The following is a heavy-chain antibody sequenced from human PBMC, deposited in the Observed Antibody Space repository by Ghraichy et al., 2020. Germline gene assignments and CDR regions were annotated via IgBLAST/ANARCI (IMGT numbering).Heavy chain of an antibody. D-gene: IGHD4-17*01. CDR3: ARVLGSYDCGDM. J-gene: IGHJ4*02. CDR2: INEDGGFT. CDR1: GFTFKNYW. Sequence: GGSLRLSCAASGFTFKNYWMSWVRQAPGKGLQWVANINEDGGFTQYVDSVTGRFTISRDNAKNSLYLQMNSLRAEDTAVYFCARVLGSYDCGDMWGQGTLVTVSS. V-gene: IGHV3-7*01.